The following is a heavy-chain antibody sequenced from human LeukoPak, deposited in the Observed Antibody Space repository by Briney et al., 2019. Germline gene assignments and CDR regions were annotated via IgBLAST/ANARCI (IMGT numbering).Heavy chain of an antibody. Sequence: PGGSLRLSCAASEFTFSSYSMNWVRQAPGKGLEWIGYIYHSGSTYYNPSLKSRVTISVDRSKNQFSLKLSSVTAADTAVYFCARGSQVDDFWSGYRAPLDYWGQGTLVTVSS. V-gene: IGHV4-4*01. D-gene: IGHD3-3*01. J-gene: IGHJ4*02. CDR1: EFTFSSYSM. CDR3: ARGSQVDDFWSGYRAPLDY. CDR2: IYHSGST.